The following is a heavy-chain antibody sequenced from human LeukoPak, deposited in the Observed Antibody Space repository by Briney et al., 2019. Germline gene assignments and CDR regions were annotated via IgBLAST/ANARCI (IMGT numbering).Heavy chain of an antibody. CDR3: ARGVGRITMIVGAHYYYMDV. J-gene: IGHJ6*03. Sequence: GRSLRLSCAASGFTFSSYGMHWVRQAPGKGLEWVAVIWFDESNKYYADSVKGRFTISRDNSKNTLYLQMNSLRAEDTAMYYCARGVGRITMIVGAHYYYMDVWGKGTTVTVSS. V-gene: IGHV3-33*01. D-gene: IGHD3-22*01. CDR1: GFTFSSYG. CDR2: IWFDESNK.